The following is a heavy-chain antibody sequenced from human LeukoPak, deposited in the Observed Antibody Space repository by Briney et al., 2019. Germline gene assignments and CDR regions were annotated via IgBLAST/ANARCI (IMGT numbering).Heavy chain of an antibody. CDR2: IYPGDPDT. Sequence: GESLKISCKGSGYSFTSYWIGWVRQMPGKGLEWMGIIYPGDPDTRYSPSFQGQVTISADKSISTAYLQWSSLKASDTAMYYCARHGDSSSSRAAFDIWGQGTMVTVSS. V-gene: IGHV5-51*01. J-gene: IGHJ3*02. CDR1: GYSFTSYW. CDR3: ARHGDSSSSRAAFDI. D-gene: IGHD6-13*01.